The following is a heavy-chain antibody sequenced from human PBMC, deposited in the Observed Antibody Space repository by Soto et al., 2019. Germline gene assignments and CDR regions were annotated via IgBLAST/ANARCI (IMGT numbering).Heavy chain of an antibody. CDR1: GFTFSSYG. CDR3: VKEGYYYDSSGYYYGWFDP. V-gene: IGHV3-30*02. D-gene: IGHD3-22*01. J-gene: IGHJ5*02. Sequence: GSLRLSCAASGFTFSSYGMHWVRQAPGKGLEWVAVIWYDGSNKYYADSVKGRFTISRDNSKNTLYLQMSSLRAEDTAVYYCVKEGYYYDSSGYYYGWFDPWGQGTLVTVSS. CDR2: IWYDGSNK.